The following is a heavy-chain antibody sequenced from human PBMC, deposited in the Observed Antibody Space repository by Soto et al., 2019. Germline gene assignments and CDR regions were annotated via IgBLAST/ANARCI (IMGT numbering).Heavy chain of an antibody. J-gene: IGHJ4*02. D-gene: IGHD2-2*01. CDR2: IYYSGNT. Sequence: SETLSLTCTVSSGTISSYYWNWIRQPPGKGLEWIGSIYYSGNTNYSPSLKSRVTISVDTSKKQFSLKLTSVTAADTAMYYCARGYCSSTSCYEFDYWGQGNLVTVSS. V-gene: IGHV4-59*01. CDR1: SGTISSYY. CDR3: ARGYCSSTSCYEFDY.